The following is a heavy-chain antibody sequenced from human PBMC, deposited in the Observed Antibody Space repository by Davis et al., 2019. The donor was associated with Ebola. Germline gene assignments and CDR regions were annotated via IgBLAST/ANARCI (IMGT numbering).Heavy chain of an antibody. CDR2: IYYNGII. CDR3: ATRDSSTWYWGY. V-gene: IGHV4-59*08. D-gene: IGHD6-13*01. CDR1: GGSISGHY. J-gene: IGHJ4*02. Sequence: MPGGSLRLSCTVSGGSISGHYWIWIRQPPGKGLEWIGYIYYNGIINYNPSLKSRVTISGDTSKNQISLKLSSVTAADAAMYYCATRDSSTWYWGYWGQGALVTVSS.